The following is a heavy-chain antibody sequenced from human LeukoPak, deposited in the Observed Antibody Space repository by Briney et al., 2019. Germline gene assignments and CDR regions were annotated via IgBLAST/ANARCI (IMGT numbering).Heavy chain of an antibody. V-gene: IGHV3-33*06. CDR1: GFTFSSYG. CDR2: IWYDGSNK. D-gene: IGHD5-24*01. Sequence: GRSLRLSCAASGFTFSSYGMHWVRQAPGKGLEWVAVIWYDGSNKYYADSVKGRFTISRGNSKNTLYLQMNSLGAEDTAVYYCAKDSDTNSDGYNSFDYWGQGTLVTVSS. CDR3: AKDSDTNSDGYNSFDY. J-gene: IGHJ4*02.